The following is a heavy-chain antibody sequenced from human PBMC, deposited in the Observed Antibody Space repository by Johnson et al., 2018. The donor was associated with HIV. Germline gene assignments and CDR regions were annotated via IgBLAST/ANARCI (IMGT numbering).Heavy chain of an antibody. V-gene: IGHV3-30-3*01. J-gene: IGHJ3*02. CDR1: SYA. CDR3: AREGSQVAFDI. CDR2: ISYDGSNK. Sequence: SYAMHWVRQAPGKGLEWVAVISYDGSNKYYADSVKGRFTISRDNSKNTLYLQMNSLRAEDTAVYYCAREGSQVAFDIWGQGTMVTVSS.